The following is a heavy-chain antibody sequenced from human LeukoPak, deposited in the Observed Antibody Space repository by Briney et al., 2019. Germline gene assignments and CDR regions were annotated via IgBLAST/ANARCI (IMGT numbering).Heavy chain of an antibody. Sequence: NTSETLSLTCTVSGGSISSSSYYWGWIRQPPGKGLEWIGSIYYSGSTYYNPSLKRRVTISVDTSKKQFSLKLSSVTAADTAVYYCAREAGYCSSTSCSPHMDVWGKGTTVTVSS. D-gene: IGHD2-2*03. CDR1: GGSISSSSYY. CDR3: AREAGYCSSTSCSPHMDV. J-gene: IGHJ6*03. V-gene: IGHV4-39*07. CDR2: IYYSGST.